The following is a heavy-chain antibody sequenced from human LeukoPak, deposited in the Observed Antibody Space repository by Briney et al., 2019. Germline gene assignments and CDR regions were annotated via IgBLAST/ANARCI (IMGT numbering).Heavy chain of an antibody. Sequence: PSETLSLTCAVYGGSFSGCYWSWIRQPPGKGLEWIGEINHSGSTNYNPSLKSRVTISVDTSKNQFSLKLSSVTAADTAVYYCARVAYYYDSSGPYYFDYWGQGTLVTVSS. J-gene: IGHJ4*02. D-gene: IGHD3-22*01. V-gene: IGHV4-34*01. CDR1: GGSFSGCY. CDR3: ARVAYYYDSSGPYYFDY. CDR2: INHSGST.